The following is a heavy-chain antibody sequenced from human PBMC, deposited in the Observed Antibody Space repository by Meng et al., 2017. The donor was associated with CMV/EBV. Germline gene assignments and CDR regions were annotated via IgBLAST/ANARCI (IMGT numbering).Heavy chain of an antibody. V-gene: IGHV1-46*01. CDR2: INPSGGST. J-gene: IGHJ5*02. CDR3: AREEGIAARSDWFDP. D-gene: IGHD6-6*01. Sequence: QVQLVQSGAEVKKPGASVKVSCKASGYNFTSYYMHWVRQAPGQGLEWMGIINPSGGSTSYAQKFQGRVTMTRDTSTSTVYMELSSLRSEDTAVYYCAREEGIAARSDWFDPWGQGTLVTVSS. CDR1: GYNFTSYY.